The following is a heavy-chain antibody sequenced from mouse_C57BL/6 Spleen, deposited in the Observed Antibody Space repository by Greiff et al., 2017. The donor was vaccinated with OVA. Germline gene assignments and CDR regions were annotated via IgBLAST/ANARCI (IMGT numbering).Heavy chain of an antibody. CDR3: TRGYYGNPYYFDY. V-gene: IGHV1-5*01. CDR2: IYPGNSDT. D-gene: IGHD2-1*01. CDR1: GYTFTSYW. Sequence: EVQLQQSGTVLARPGASVKMSCKTSGYTFTSYWMHWVKQRPGQGLEWIGAIYPGNSDTSYNPKFKGKAKLTAVTSASTAYMELSSLTNEDSAVYYCTRGYYGNPYYFDYWGQGTTLTVSS. J-gene: IGHJ2*01.